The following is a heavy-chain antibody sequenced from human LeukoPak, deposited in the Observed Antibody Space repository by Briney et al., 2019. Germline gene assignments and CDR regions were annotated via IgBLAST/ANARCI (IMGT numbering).Heavy chain of an antibody. CDR2: IYHSGST. CDR3: ASLVHYDFWSGYFRPSDAIDV. CDR1: GGSISSSNW. V-gene: IGHV4-4*02. J-gene: IGHJ3*01. Sequence: PSGTLSLTCAVSGGSISSSNWWNWVRQPPGKGLEWIGEIYHSGSTNYNPSLKSRVTISVDKSKNQFSLRLTSVTAADTAVYYCASLVHYDFWSGYFRPSDAIDVWGQGTAVTVSS. D-gene: IGHD3-3*01.